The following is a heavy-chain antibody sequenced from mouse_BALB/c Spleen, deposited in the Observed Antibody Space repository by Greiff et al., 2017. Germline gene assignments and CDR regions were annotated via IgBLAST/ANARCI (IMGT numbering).Heavy chain of an antibody. CDR3: ARGLLWFGYYAMDY. J-gene: IGHJ4*01. V-gene: IGHV5-17*02. D-gene: IGHD2-2*01. CDR2: ISSGSSTI. Sequence: EVKLMESGGGLVQPGGSRKLSCAASGFTFSSFGMHWVRQAPEKGLEWVAYISSGSSTIYYADTVKGRFTISRDNPKNTLFLQMTSLRSEDTAMYYCARGLLWFGYYAMDYWGQGTSVTVSS. CDR1: GFTFSSFG.